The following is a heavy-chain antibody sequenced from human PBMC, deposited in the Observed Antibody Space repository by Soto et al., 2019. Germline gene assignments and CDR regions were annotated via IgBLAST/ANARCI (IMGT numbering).Heavy chain of an antibody. CDR3: ARDLGSGYDPGDY. CDR1: GDIFSGYS. Sequence: QVQLVQSGAEVKKPGSSVKVSCKTSGDIFSGYSISWVRQAPGQGLEWMGGIIPIFGTTNYAQKCHGRVTITADKSTITVSMDLYSLKSEDTATSYCARDLGSGYDPGDYWGQGTLVTVSS. D-gene: IGHD5-12*01. CDR2: IIPIFGTT. V-gene: IGHV1-69*14. J-gene: IGHJ4*02.